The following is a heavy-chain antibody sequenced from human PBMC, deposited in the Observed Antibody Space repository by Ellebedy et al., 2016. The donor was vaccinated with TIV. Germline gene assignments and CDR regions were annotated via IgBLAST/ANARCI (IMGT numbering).Heavy chain of an antibody. Sequence: PGGSLRLSCAASGFTFSNHWMSWVRQAPGKGLEWVANIKQRGSETNYVDSVKGRFTISRDDAKNSLFLQLNSLRVDDTAVYYCARGSTTVTSNNYFDPWGQGTLVTVSS. CDR2: IKQRGSET. CDR3: ARGSTTVTSNNYFDP. V-gene: IGHV3-7*03. J-gene: IGHJ5*02. CDR1: GFTFSNHW. D-gene: IGHD4-17*01.